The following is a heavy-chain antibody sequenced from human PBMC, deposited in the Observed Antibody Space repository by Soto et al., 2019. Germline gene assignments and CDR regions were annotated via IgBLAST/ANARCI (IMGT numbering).Heavy chain of an antibody. CDR1: GYTFTSHG. V-gene: IGHV1-18*01. CDR3: ARGGVGYSSGGSCPTNWPDP. J-gene: IGHJ5*02. CDR2: ISAYNGNT. D-gene: IGHD2-15*01. Sequence: ASVKVSCKASGYTFTSHGISWVRQAPGQGLEWMGWISAYNGNTDYAQNLQGRVTMTTDSSTRTAYMELRSLRSDDPAVYYCARGGVGYSSGGSCPTNWPDPWGERTQVTVSS.